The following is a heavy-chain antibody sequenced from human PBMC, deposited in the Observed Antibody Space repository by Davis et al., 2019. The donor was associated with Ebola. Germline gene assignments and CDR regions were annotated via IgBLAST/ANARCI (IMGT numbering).Heavy chain of an antibody. J-gene: IGHJ6*04. V-gene: IGHV3-74*01. CDR3: ARAYAYGMDV. D-gene: IGHD4-17*01. CDR1: GFTFSSYW. CDR2: ISNDGSST. Sequence: GESLKISCAASGFTFSSYWMHWLRQPPGKVLVWVSRISNDGSSTNYADSVTGRFTISSDNAKNTLYLQMNSLRAEDTAVYYCARAYAYGMDVWGKGTTVTVSS.